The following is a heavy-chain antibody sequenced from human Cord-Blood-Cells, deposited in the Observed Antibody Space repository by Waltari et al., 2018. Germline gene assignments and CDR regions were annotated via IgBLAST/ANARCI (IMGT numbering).Heavy chain of an antibody. CDR2: IYYSGST. V-gene: IGHV4-39*01. Sequence: QLQLQESGPGLVKPSETLSLTCTVSGGAISSSSYYWGWIRQPPGKGLEWIGSIYYSGSTYYNPSLKSRVTISVDTSKNQFSLKLSSVTAADTTVYYCARLNGNWFDPWGQGTLVTVSS. J-gene: IGHJ5*02. D-gene: IGHD2-8*01. CDR1: GGAISSSSYY. CDR3: ARLNGNWFDP.